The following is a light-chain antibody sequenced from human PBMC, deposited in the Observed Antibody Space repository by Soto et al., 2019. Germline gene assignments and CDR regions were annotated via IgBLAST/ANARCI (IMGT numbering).Light chain of an antibody. CDR1: SSNIGSNY. CDR2: RNN. J-gene: IGLJ2*01. V-gene: IGLV1-47*01. CDR3: AACDDSLSGVV. Sequence: QSALTQPPSASGTPGQRVTISCSGSSSNIGSNYVYWYQQLPGTAPKLLIYRNNQRPSGVPDRFSGSKSGTSASLAISGHRSEDEADYYCAACDDSLSGVVFGAGTQLTVL.